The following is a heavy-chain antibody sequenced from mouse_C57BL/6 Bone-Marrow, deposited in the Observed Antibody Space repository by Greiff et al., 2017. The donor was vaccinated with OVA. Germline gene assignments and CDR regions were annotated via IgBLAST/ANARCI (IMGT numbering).Heavy chain of an antibody. CDR1: GFNIKDYY. CDR2: IDPEDGEP. CDR3: ALYGSSYWYFDV. Sequence: EVQLQQSGAELVKPGASVKLSCTASGFNIKDYYMHWVKQRTEQGLEWIGRIDPEDGEPKYAPQFQGKATITADTSSNTAYLQLSSLTSEDTAVYYCALYGSSYWYFDVWGTGTTVTVSS. J-gene: IGHJ1*03. V-gene: IGHV14-2*01. D-gene: IGHD1-1*01.